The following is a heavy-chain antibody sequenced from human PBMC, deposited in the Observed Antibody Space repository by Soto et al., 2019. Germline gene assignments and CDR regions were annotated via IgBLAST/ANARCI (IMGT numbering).Heavy chain of an antibody. D-gene: IGHD5-12*01. V-gene: IGHV1-8*01. CDR2: MNPNSGNT. J-gene: IGHJ6*02. CDR1: GYTFTSYD. CDR3: ARFQNGYNYYYYGMDV. Sequence: ASVKVSCKASGYTFTSYDINWVRQATGQGLEWMGWMNPNSGNTGYAQKFQGRVTMTRNTSISTAYMELSSLRSEDTAVYYCARFQNGYNYYYYGMDVWGQGTTVTVSS.